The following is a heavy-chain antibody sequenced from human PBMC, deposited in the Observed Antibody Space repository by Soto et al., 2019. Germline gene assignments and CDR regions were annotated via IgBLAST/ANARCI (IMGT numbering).Heavy chain of an antibody. Sequence: EVHLVESGGGLVQPGGSLRLSCAASGLTFRTYWVIWVRQAPRKGLVWVSRVYSDGDTTMHAASVTGRFTISRDNAKDTVYLQMSGLRVEDTAMYYCEIRPGYSTGGDYWGQGTLVTVSS. D-gene: IGHD2-15*01. CDR2: VYSDGDTT. J-gene: IGHJ4*02. CDR3: EIRPGYSTGGDY. CDR1: GLTFRTYW. V-gene: IGHV3-74*03.